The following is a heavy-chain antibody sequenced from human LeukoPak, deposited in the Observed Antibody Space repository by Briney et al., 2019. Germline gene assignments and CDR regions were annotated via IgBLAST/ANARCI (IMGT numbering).Heavy chain of an antibody. D-gene: IGHD3-9*01. CDR1: GFTFNNYG. J-gene: IGHJ4*02. V-gene: IGHV3-30*02. CDR2: IQYDGSYK. CDR3: AKGSELIFY. Sequence: GGSLRLSCAVSGFTFNNYGMHWVRQAPGKGREGVAFIQYDGSYKYYADSVKGRFTISRDTSKNTLYLQMNSLRPEDTAVYYCAKGSELIFYWGQGTLVTVSS.